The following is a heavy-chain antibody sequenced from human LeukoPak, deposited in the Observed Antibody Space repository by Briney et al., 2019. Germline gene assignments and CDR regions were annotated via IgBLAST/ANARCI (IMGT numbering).Heavy chain of an antibody. CDR2: ISSSGSIK. CDR3: AKDSGLGEYSGY. V-gene: IGHV3-11*01. Sequence: GGSLRLSCAASGFTFSDYYMSWIRQAPGKGLEWVSYISSSGSIKNYADSVKGRFSISRDNSKNTLYLQMNSLRAEDTAVYYCAKDSGLGEYSGYWGQGTLVTVSS. D-gene: IGHD3-10*01. J-gene: IGHJ4*02. CDR1: GFTFSDYY.